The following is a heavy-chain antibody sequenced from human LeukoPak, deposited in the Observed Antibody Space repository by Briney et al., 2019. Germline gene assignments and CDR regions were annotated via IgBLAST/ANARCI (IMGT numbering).Heavy chain of an antibody. CDR3: AKSRVVDRRGYFDY. D-gene: IGHD2-15*01. Sequence: TGDSLRLSCVASGFTFNIYPMTWVRQSPEKGLEWVSTIGTGGDTYYADSVKGRFTISRDDSKNTLYLQMHSLGAEDTAVYYCAKSRVVDRRGYFDYWGQGTLVTVSP. CDR1: GFTFNIYP. CDR2: IGTGGDT. J-gene: IGHJ4*02. V-gene: IGHV3-23*01.